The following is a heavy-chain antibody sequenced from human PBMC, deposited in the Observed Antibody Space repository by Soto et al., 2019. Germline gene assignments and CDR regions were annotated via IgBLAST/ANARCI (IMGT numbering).Heavy chain of an antibody. CDR2: ISAYNGNT. CDR3: ARSEVIVVVPAGLSFHY. D-gene: IGHD2-2*01. CDR1: GYTFTSYG. V-gene: IGHV1-18*01. J-gene: IGHJ4*02. Sequence: ASVKVSCKASGYTFTSYGISWVRQAPGQGFEWMGWISAYNGNTNYAQKLQGRVTMTTDTSTSTAYMELRSLRSDDTAVYYCARSEVIVVVPAGLSFHYSGQATLVTVSS.